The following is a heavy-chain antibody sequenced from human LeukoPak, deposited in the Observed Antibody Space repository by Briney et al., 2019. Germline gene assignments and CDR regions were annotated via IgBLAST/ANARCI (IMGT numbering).Heavy chain of an antibody. CDR1: GYTFTSYG. J-gene: IGHJ5*02. CDR2: ISAYNGNT. V-gene: IGHV1-18*01. CDR3: ARGLHSSSWYSGFDP. D-gene: IGHD6-13*01. Sequence: ASVKVSCKASGYTFTSYGISWVRQAPEQGLEWMGWISAYNGNTNYAQKLQGRVTMTTDTSTSTAYMELRSLRSDDTAVYYCARGLHSSSWYSGFDPWGQGTLVTVSS.